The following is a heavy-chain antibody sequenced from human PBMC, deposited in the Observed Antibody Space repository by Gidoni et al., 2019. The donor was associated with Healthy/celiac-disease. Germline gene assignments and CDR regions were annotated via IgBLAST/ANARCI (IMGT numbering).Heavy chain of an antibody. Sequence: QVQLVQSGAEVKKPGASVQVSCKASGYTFTGHYMHWVRQAPGQGLEWMGRINPNSGGTNYAQKFQGRVTMTRDTSISTAYMELSRLRSDDTAVYYCARGYCSGGSCYGDAFDIWGQGTMVTVSS. D-gene: IGHD2-15*01. J-gene: IGHJ3*02. CDR1: GYTFTGHY. CDR3: ARGYCSGGSCYGDAFDI. CDR2: INPNSGGT. V-gene: IGHV1-2*06.